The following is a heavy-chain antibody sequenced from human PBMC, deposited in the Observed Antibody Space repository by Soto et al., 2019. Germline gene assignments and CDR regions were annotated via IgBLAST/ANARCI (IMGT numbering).Heavy chain of an antibody. Sequence: GGSLRLSCAASGFTFSSYDMHWVRQATGKGLEWVSAIGTAGDTYYPGSVKGRFTISRENAKNSLYLQMNSLRAGDTAVYYCARGNYHGSGGTGDAFDSSGQGTMVTV. CDR3: ARGNYHGSGGTGDAFDS. V-gene: IGHV3-13*01. J-gene: IGHJ3*02. CDR1: GFTFSSYD. CDR2: IGTAGDT. D-gene: IGHD3-10*01.